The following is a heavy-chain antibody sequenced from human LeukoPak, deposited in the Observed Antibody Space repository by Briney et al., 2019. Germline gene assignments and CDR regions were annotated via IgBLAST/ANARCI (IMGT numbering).Heavy chain of an antibody. CDR3: ARFAPYYYHMDV. CDR2: IYTSGST. CDR1: GDSLGSYY. V-gene: IGHV4-4*08. Sequence: SETLSLTCTVSGDSLGSYYWNWLRPPQGKGMEGIGNIYTSGSTDYNPSLKSRVTISGDTSKKQFSMKLSSVTAADTAVYYCARFAPYYYHMDVWGKGTTVTVSS. J-gene: IGHJ6*03.